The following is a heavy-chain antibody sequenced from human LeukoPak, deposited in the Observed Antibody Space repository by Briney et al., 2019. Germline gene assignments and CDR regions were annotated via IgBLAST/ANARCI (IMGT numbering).Heavy chain of an antibody. CDR1: GFTFSSNW. D-gene: IGHD3-9*01. V-gene: IGHV3-7*01. CDR2: IKQDGSEK. CDR3: TRDLMDYDVSTGLHHYYMDV. J-gene: IGHJ6*02. Sequence: GGSLRLSCAASGFTFSSNWMSWVRQAPGKGLEWVANIKQDGSEKYYVDSVKGRFTISRDNAKNSLYLQMNSLRAEDTAVYYCTRDLMDYDVSTGLHHYYMDVWGQGTTVTVSS.